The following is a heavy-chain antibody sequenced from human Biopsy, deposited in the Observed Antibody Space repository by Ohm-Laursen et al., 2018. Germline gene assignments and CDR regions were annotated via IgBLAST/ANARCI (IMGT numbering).Heavy chain of an antibody. D-gene: IGHD5-12*01. Sequence: SDTLSLTCTVSGDSISSGGNYWSWIRQFPGKGLEWIAYIYHTGSTYYNPSLKSRLSIAIDTSKNQFSVSLRSVTDADTAVYYCARADMVTTIVDYWGQGTLVTVSS. CDR2: IYHTGST. V-gene: IGHV4-31*03. J-gene: IGHJ4*02. CDR3: ARADMVTTIVDY. CDR1: GDSISSGGNY.